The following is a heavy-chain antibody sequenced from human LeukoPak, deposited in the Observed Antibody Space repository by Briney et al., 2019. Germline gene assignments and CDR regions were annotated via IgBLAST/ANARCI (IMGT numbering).Heavy chain of an antibody. D-gene: IGHD1-26*01. V-gene: IGHV1-2*02. CDR1: GYTFTGYY. CDR3: ARSQWDIVGATRGFDP. J-gene: IGHJ5*02. Sequence: ASVKVSCKASGYTFTGYYMHWVRQAPGQGLEWMGWINPKSGGTNYAQKFQGRVTMTRDTSISTAYMELSRLRSDDTAVYYCARSQWDIVGATRGFDPWGQGTLVTVSS. CDR2: INPKSGGT.